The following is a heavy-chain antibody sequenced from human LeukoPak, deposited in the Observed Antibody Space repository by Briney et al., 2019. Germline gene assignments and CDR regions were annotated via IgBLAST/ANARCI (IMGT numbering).Heavy chain of an antibody. J-gene: IGHJ3*02. V-gene: IGHV3-30-3*01. CDR2: ISYDGSNK. D-gene: IGHD3-9*01. CDR3: ARGDYDILTGGAFDI. CDR1: GFTFSSYA. Sequence: GGSLRLSCAASGFTFSSYAMHWVRQAPGKGLEWVAVISYDGSNKYYADSVKGRFTISRDNSKNTLYLQMNSLRAEDTAVYYCARGDYDILTGGAFDIWGQGTMVTVSS.